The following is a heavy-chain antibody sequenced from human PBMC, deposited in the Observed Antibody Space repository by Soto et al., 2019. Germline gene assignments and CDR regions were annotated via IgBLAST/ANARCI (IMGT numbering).Heavy chain of an antibody. CDR3: ARGRGAAADYFDF. V-gene: IGHV3-74*01. CDR1: GFTFSSYW. J-gene: IGHJ4*02. D-gene: IGHD6-13*01. Sequence: GGSLRLSCAASGFTFSSYWMHWVRQAPGKGLVWVSRINSDGSSTSYADSVKGRFTISRDNAKNSLFLQMNSLRAEDTAVYYCARGRGAAADYFDFWGQGTLVTVSS. CDR2: INSDGSST.